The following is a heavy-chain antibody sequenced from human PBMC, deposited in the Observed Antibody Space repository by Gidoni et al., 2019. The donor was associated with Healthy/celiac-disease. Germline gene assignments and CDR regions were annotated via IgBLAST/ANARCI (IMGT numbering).Heavy chain of an antibody. Sequence: QVQLVQSGAEVKKPGSSVKVACKASGGTFNSLTLHWVRQAPAQGLEWVGGIFPLVGSANYARKFQGRVRITADRTTTTVYMEMNSLTSDDTAMYYCARPSADCSSPSCPQGYWGQGTLVTVSS. CDR1: GGTFNSLT. D-gene: IGHD2-2*01. V-gene: IGHV1-69*06. J-gene: IGHJ4*02. CDR3: ARPSADCSSPSCPQGY. CDR2: IFPLVGSA.